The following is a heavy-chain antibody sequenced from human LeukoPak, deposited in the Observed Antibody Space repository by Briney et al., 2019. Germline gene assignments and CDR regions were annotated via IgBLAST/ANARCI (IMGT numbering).Heavy chain of an antibody. V-gene: IGHV1-69*13. Sequence: SVKVSCKASGGTFSSYAISWVRQAPGQGLEWMGGIIPIFGTANYAQKFQGRVTITADESTSTAYMELSSLRPEDTAVYYCAKDGQLGGSSWFTLYFDYWGQGTLVTVSS. D-gene: IGHD6-13*01. J-gene: IGHJ4*02. CDR2: IIPIFGTA. CDR1: GGTFSSYA. CDR3: AKDGQLGGSSWFTLYFDY.